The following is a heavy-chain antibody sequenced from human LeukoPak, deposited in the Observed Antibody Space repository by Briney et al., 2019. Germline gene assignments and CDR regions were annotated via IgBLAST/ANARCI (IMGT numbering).Heavy chain of an antibody. CDR2: IYYSGST. D-gene: IGHD6-19*01. Sequence: SETLSLTCSVSGGSISSYYWSWIRQPPGKGLEWIGYIYYSGSTNYNPSLKSRVTISVDTSKNQFSLKLSSVTAADTAVYYCARLPYSSGWYAYWGQGTLVTVSS. CDR1: GGSISSYY. J-gene: IGHJ4*02. V-gene: IGHV4-59*01. CDR3: ARLPYSSGWYAY.